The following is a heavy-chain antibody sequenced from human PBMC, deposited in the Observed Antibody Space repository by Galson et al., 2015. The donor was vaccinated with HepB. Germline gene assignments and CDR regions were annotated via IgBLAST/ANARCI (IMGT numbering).Heavy chain of an antibody. V-gene: IGHV3-30*18. CDR3: AKGVAEPPPYGMDV. CDR1: GFTFSSFG. CDR2: ISYDGSEK. Sequence: SLRLSCAASGFTFSSFGMHWVCQAPGRGLEWVAVISYDGSEKYYADSVKGRFTISRDNSKSRLYLQMSGLRVEDTAVYYCAKGVAEPPPYGMDVWGQGTTVTVSS. D-gene: IGHD1-14*01. J-gene: IGHJ6*02.